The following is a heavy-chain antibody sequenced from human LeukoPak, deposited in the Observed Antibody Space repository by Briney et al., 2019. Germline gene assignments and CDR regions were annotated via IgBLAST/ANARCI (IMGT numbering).Heavy chain of an antibody. D-gene: IGHD3-22*01. J-gene: IGHJ5*02. CDR1: GGSISSSSYY. CDR3: ARVDYYDSSGSDNWFDP. V-gene: IGHV4-39*01. CDR2: IYYSGST. Sequence: PSETLSLTCTVSGGSISSSSYYWGWIRQPPGKGLEWIGSIYYSGSTYYNPSLKSRVTISVDTSKNQFSLKLSSVTAADTAVYYCARVDYYDSSGSDNWFDPWGQGTLVT.